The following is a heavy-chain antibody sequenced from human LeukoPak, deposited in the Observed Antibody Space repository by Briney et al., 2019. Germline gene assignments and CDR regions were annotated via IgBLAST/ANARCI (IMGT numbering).Heavy chain of an antibody. CDR1: GVSITTYS. D-gene: IGHD5-24*01. V-gene: IGHV4-4*09. J-gene: IGHJ4*02. Sequence: SETLSLTCTVSGVSITTYSWTWIRQSAGKGLEWIGVISHSGTTNYNPSLKSRLTMSVDSSKNQYSLMLISETAADTATYYCARGDGYWGQGILVTVSS. CDR3: ARGDGY. CDR2: ISHSGTT.